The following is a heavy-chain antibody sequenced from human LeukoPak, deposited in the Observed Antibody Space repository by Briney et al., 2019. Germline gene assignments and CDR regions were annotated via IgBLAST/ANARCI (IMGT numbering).Heavy chain of an antibody. CDR1: GYTFTSYG. Sequence: ASVKVSCKASGYTFTSYGISWVRQAPGQGLEWMGLISAYNGNTNYAQKLQGRVTMTTDTSTSTAYMELRSLRSDDTAVYYCARGSIAVAGTFAYFGYFQHWGQGTLVTVSS. CDR3: ARGSIAVAGTFAYFGYFQH. J-gene: IGHJ1*01. CDR2: ISAYNGNT. V-gene: IGHV1-18*01. D-gene: IGHD6-19*01.